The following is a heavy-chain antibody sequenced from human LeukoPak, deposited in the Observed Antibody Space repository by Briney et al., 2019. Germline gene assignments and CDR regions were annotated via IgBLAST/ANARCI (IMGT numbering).Heavy chain of an antibody. CDR1: GFTFSSYG. CDR3: ARGSVYDSSGYYYKPLYYFDY. V-gene: IGHV3-33*01. J-gene: IGHJ4*02. Sequence: PGGSLRLSCAATGFTFSSYGMHWVRQAPGKGLEWVAVIWYDGSNKYYADSVKGRFTISRDNSKNTLYLQMNSLRAEDTAVYYCARGSVYDSSGYYYKPLYYFDYWGQGTLVTVSS. D-gene: IGHD3-22*01. CDR2: IWYDGSNK.